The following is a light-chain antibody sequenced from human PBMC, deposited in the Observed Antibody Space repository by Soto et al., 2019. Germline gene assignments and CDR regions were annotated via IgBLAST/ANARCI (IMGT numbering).Light chain of an antibody. CDR3: SSYTSTSSYV. Sequence: QSALTQPASVSGSPGQSLTISCTGTSSDIGGHHSVSWYQQHRGKAPKLLIYEVSYRASGVSDRFSGSKSGNTASLTISGPQAEDEADYSCSSYTSTSSYVFGTGTKVTVL. CDR2: EVS. V-gene: IGLV2-14*01. J-gene: IGLJ1*01. CDR1: SSDIGGHHS.